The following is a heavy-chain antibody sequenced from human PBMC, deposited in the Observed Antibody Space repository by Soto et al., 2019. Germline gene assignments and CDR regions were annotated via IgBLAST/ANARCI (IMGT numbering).Heavy chain of an antibody. CDR2: ISGSGGST. CDR3: AKDLIAVAMVRGVGWFDP. Sequence: GGSLRLSCAASGFTFSSYAMSWVRQAPGKGLEWVSAISGSGGSTYYADSVKGRFTISRDNSKNTLYLQMNSLRAEDTAVYCCAKDLIAVAMVRGVGWFDPWGQGTLVTVSS. D-gene: IGHD3-10*01. V-gene: IGHV3-23*01. CDR1: GFTFSSYA. J-gene: IGHJ5*02.